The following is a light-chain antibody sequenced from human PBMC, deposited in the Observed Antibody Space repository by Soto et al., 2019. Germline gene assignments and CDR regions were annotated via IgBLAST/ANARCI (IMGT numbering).Light chain of an antibody. CDR2: QDT. V-gene: IGLV3-1*01. J-gene: IGLJ3*02. CDR3: QAWVTTTGGV. CDR1: KLGQKY. Sequence: SYELTQPPSVSVSPGQTASITCSGDKLGQKYVWWYQQKPGQSPILVIYQDTKRPSRIPKRFSGSNSGNTATLTISGTQSTDEADYYCQAWVTTTGGVFGGGTKLTVL.